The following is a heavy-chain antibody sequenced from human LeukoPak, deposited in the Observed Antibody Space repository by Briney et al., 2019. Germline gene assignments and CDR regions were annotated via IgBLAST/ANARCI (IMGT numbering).Heavy chain of an antibody. Sequence: PSETLSLTCAVYGGSFSGYYRSWIRQPPGKGLEWIGEINHSGSTNYNPSLKSRVTISVDTSKNQFSLKLSSVTAADTAVYYCARGRVEYCGGDCYWVDYWGQGTLVTVSS. D-gene: IGHD2-21*02. CDR3: ARGRVEYCGGDCYWVDY. CDR1: GGSFSGYY. CDR2: INHSGST. J-gene: IGHJ4*02. V-gene: IGHV4-34*01.